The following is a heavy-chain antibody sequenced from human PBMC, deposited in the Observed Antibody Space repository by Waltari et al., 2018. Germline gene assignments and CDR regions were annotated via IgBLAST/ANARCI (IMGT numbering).Heavy chain of an antibody. V-gene: IGHV1-69*08. CDR3: AISDTQWLVLSTFDY. CDR2: IIPTFGTA. J-gene: IGHJ4*02. Sequence: QVQLVQSGAEVKKPGSSVKVSCKASGGTFSSYAISWVRQAPGQGLEWMGRIIPTFGTANYAQKFQGRVTITADKSTSTAYMELSSLRSEDTAVYYCAISDTQWLVLSTFDYWGQGTLVTVSS. D-gene: IGHD6-19*01. CDR1: GGTFSSYA.